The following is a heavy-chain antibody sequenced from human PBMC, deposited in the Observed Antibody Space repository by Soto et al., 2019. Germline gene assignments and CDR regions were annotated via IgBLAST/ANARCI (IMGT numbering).Heavy chain of an antibody. CDR2: ISYDGSNQ. CDR3: ARELAASFDY. CDR1: GYTFSSYP. V-gene: IGHV3-30-3*01. J-gene: IGHJ4*02. Sequence: GGSLRLSCAASGYTFSSYPMHWVRQAPGKGLEWVAVISYDGSNQYYADSVKGRFTTSRDSSKNTLYLQMNSLRAEDTAVYYCARELAASFDYWGQGTLVTVSS. D-gene: IGHD6-6*01.